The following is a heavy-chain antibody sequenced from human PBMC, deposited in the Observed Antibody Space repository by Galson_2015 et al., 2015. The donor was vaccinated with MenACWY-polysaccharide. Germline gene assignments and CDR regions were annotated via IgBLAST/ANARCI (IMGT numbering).Heavy chain of an antibody. CDR1: GFTFSNFW. V-gene: IGHV3-7*01. Sequence: SLRLSCAASGFTFSNFWMSWVRQAPGKELAWVASIKQDGSEKYLVASVKGRFTISRGNAENSHFLQMNSLRAEDTAVYYCARERWVRGVFFDQWGQGTQVTVSS. CDR2: IKQDGSEK. J-gene: IGHJ4*02. D-gene: IGHD3-10*01. CDR3: ARERWVRGVFFDQ.